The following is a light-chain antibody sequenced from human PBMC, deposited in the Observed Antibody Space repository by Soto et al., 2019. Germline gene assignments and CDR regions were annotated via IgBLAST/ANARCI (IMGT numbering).Light chain of an antibody. V-gene: IGKV1-39*01. Sequence: DIQMTQSPSSLSASVGDRVTITCRASQSISSYLNWYQQKPGKAPKVLIYAASSLQSGVPSRFSGSGSGTDFTLTISSLQPEDFANYYCQQSYSTPRGTFGQGTKVEIK. CDR2: AAS. J-gene: IGKJ1*01. CDR1: QSISSY. CDR3: QQSYSTPRGT.